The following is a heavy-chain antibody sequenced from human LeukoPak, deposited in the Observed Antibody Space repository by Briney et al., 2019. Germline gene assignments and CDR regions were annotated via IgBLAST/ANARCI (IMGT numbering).Heavy chain of an antibody. V-gene: IGHV4-59*01. D-gene: IGHD2-2*01. CDR3: ARVGNLGYCSSTSCCAGSWFDP. CDR1: GGSISSYY. CDR2: IYYSGST. Sequence: PLETLSLTCTVSGGSISSYYWSWIRQPPGKGLDWIGYIYYSGSTNYNPSLKSRVTISVDTSKNQFSLKLSSVTAADTAVYYCARVGNLGYCSSTSCCAGSWFDPWGQRTLVTVSS. J-gene: IGHJ5*02.